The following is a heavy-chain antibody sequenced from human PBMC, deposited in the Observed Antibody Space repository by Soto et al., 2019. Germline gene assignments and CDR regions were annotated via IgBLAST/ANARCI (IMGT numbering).Heavy chain of an antibody. CDR3: AREEHGYCSSTSCYFEVEYWFDP. D-gene: IGHD2-2*03. CDR1: GYTFTSYA. V-gene: IGHV1-3*01. J-gene: IGHJ5*02. CDR2: INAGNGNT. Sequence: ATVKVSCKASGYTFTSYAMHWVRQAPGQRLEWMGWINAGNGNTKYSQKFQGRVTITRDTSASTAYMELSSLRSEDTAVYYCAREEHGYCSSTSCYFEVEYWFDPWGQGTLVTVSS.